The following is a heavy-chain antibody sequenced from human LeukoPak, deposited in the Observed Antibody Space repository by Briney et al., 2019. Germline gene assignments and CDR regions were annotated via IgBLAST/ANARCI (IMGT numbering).Heavy chain of an antibody. CDR1: GFTFSSYG. D-gene: IGHD3-22*01. V-gene: IGHV3-30*18. Sequence: GGSLRLSCAASGFTFSSYGMHWVRQAPGKGLEWVAVISYDGSNKYYADSVKGRFTISRDNSKNTLYLQMNILRAEDTAVYYCAKNFDSSPPYYYYYYMDVWGKGTTVTVSS. J-gene: IGHJ6*03. CDR2: ISYDGSNK. CDR3: AKNFDSSPPYYYYYYMDV.